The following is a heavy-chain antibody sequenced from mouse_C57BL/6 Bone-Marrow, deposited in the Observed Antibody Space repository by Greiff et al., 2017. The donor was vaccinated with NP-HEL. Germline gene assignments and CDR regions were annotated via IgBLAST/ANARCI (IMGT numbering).Heavy chain of an antibody. D-gene: IGHD1-1*01. V-gene: IGHV5-17*01. CDR1: GFTFSDYG. CDR3: ARQAITTGVDY. Sequence: DVMLVESGGGLVKPGGSLKLSCAASGFTFSDYGMHWVRQAPEKGLEWVAYISSGSSTIYYADTVKGRFTISRDNAKNTLFLQMTSLRSEDTAMYYCARQAITTGVDYWGQGTTLTVSS. J-gene: IGHJ2*01. CDR2: ISSGSSTI.